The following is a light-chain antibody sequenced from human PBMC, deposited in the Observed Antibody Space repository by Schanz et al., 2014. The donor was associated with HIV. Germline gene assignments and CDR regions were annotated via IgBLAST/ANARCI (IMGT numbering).Light chain of an antibody. Sequence: QSVLTQPPSASGTPGQRVTISCSGSSSNFRSNAVNWYQQLPGTAPNLLISRNNQRPSGVPDRFSGSKSGTSASLAISGLQSEDEADYYCTTWDDSLKGWVFGGGTKLTVL. CDR2: RNN. CDR1: SSNFRSNA. V-gene: IGLV1-44*01. J-gene: IGLJ3*02. CDR3: TTWDDSLKGWV.